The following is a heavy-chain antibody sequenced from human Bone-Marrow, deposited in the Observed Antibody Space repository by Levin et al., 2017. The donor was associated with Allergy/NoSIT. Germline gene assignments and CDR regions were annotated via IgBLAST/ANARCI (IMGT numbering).Heavy chain of an antibody. Sequence: SETLSLTCAISGDSITTHSWWTWVRQSPGKGLEWIGEIYHTDITNYNPSLKSRLTISVDKPNNQFSLKMTSVTAADTAIYFCARGKPFFDWAPYDYWGQGALVTVSS. CDR1: GDSITTHSW. D-gene: IGHD3/OR15-3a*01. CDR3: ARGKPFFDWAPYDY. CDR2: IYHTDIT. J-gene: IGHJ4*02. V-gene: IGHV4-4*02.